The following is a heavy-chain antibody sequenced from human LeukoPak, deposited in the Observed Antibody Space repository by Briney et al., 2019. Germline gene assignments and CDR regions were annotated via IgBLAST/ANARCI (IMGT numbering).Heavy chain of an antibody. CDR1: GGSISSGDYY. CDR3: ARVSGAAFPFIDY. D-gene: IGHD3-10*01. V-gene: IGHV4-30-4*01. CDR2: IYYSGST. J-gene: IGHJ4*02. Sequence: SETLPLTCTVSGGSISSGDYYWSWIRQPPGKGLEWIGYIYYSGSTYYNPSLKSRVTISVDTSKNQFSLKLSSVTAADTAVYYCARVSGAAFPFIDYWGQGTLVTVSS.